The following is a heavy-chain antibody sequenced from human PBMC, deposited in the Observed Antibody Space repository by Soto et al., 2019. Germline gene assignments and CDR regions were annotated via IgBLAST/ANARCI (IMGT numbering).Heavy chain of an antibody. D-gene: IGHD6-13*01. CDR2: ISESGGST. CDR3: AKRSPYSSGWYSPIFDY. V-gene: IGHV3-23*01. Sequence: GSLRLSCAASVFRFSASAMSWVRQAPGKGLEWVSVISESGGSTHYADSVRGRFTVSRDNSKNSLSLRMNSLRDEDTAVYFCAKRSPYSSGWYSPIFDYWGQGALVTVS. J-gene: IGHJ4*02. CDR1: VFRFSASA.